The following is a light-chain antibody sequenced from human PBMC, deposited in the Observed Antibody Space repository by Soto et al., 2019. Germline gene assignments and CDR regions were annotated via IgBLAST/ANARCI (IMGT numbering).Light chain of an antibody. CDR2: EVS. CDR3: SSYADSYICV. Sequence: QSALTQPPSASGAPGQSVTISCTGTSSDVGDYNYVSWYQQHPGNAPNLMIFEVSKRPSGVPDRFSCSKSGNTASLTVSGLPAEDDDDYYCSSYADSYICVFGSGTKLPVL. CDR1: SSDVGDYNY. V-gene: IGLV2-8*01. J-gene: IGLJ6*01.